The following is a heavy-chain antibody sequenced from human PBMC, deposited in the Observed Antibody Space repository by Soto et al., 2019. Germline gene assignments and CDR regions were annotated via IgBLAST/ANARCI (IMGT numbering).Heavy chain of an antibody. CDR1: GYTFTSYY. J-gene: IGHJ4*02. CDR3: ARDRGYCSGGSCYSGLDY. Sequence: QVQLVQSGAEVKKPGASVKVSCKASGYTFTSYYMHWVRQAPGQGLEWMGIINPSGGSTCYAQKFQGRVTMTRDTSTSTVYMELSSLRSEDTAVYYCARDRGYCSGGSCYSGLDYWGQGTLVTVSS. V-gene: IGHV1-46*01. D-gene: IGHD2-15*01. CDR2: INPSGGST.